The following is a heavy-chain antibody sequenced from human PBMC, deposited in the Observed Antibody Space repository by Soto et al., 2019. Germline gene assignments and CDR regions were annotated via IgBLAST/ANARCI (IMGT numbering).Heavy chain of an antibody. Sequence: SETLSLTCTVSGGSIISGDYYWIWIRQPPGKGLEWIGYIYYSGSTYYNPSLKSRVTISVDTSKNQFSLKLSSVTAADTAVYYCARELEAPTGGMDVWGQGTTVTVSS. J-gene: IGHJ6*02. CDR3: ARELEAPTGGMDV. V-gene: IGHV4-30-4*01. CDR2: IYYSGST. D-gene: IGHD1-1*01. CDR1: GGSIISGDYY.